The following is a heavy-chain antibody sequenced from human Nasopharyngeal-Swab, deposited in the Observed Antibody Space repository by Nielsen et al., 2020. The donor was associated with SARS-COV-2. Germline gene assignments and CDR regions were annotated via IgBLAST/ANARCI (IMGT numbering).Heavy chain of an antibody. J-gene: IGHJ6*02. CDR3: ARDGVGQYSSSRLGSHYYGMDV. CDR1: GGSISSGSYY. Sequence: SETLSLTCTVSGGSISSGSYYWSWIRQPAGKGLEWIGRILTNGSTNYNPSLKSRITISVDTSKNQFSLRLSSVTAADTAVYYRARDGVGQYSSSRLGSHYYGMDVWGQGTTVTVSS. CDR2: ILTNGST. V-gene: IGHV4-61*02. D-gene: IGHD6-6*01.